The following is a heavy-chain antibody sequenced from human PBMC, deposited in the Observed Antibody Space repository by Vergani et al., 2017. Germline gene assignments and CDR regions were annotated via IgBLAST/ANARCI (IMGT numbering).Heavy chain of an antibody. V-gene: IGHV1-46*03. CDR3: ARLLNSWYYYGAGSQGYGFDP. J-gene: IGHJ5*02. CDR1: GYTFTSYY. D-gene: IGHD3-10*01. Sequence: QVQLVQSGAEVKKPGASVKVSCKASGYTFTSYYMHWVRQAPGQGLDWMGIINPSGGSTSYAQQFQGRVTMTRDTSTSTVYMELSSLRSEDTAVYYCARLLNSWYYYGAGSQGYGFDPWGQGTRVTVSA. CDR2: INPSGGST.